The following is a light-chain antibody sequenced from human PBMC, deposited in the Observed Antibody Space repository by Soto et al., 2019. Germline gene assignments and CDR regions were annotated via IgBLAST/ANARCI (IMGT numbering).Light chain of an antibody. CDR1: SSNIGGTNY. V-gene: IGLV1-47*02. CDR3: ASWDVRLGAVI. Sequence: QSVLTQPPSASGTPGQRGFISCSGSSSNIGGTNYSYWYQQLPGAAPKLLMHSNNLRPSGVPERISGSKSGTSASLAISGLRSEDEAVYYCASWDVRLGAVIFGGGTKLTVL. CDR2: SNN. J-gene: IGLJ2*01.